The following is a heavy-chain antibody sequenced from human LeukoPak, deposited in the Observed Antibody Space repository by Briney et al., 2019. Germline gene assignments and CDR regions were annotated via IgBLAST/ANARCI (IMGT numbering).Heavy chain of an antibody. CDR1: GFTFSSYS. D-gene: IGHD3-10*01. CDR3: ARGKGYGSGSYLSRRYYMDV. CDR2: ISSSSSYI. Sequence: GGSLRLSCAASGFTFSSYSMNWVRQAPGKGLECVSSISSSSSYIYYADSVKGRFTISRDNAKNSLYLQMNSLRAEDTAVYYCARGKGYGSGSYLSRRYYMDVWGKGTTVTVSS. J-gene: IGHJ6*03. V-gene: IGHV3-21*01.